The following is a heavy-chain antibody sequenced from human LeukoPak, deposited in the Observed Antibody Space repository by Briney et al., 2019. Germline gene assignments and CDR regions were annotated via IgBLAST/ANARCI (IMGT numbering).Heavy chain of an antibody. CDR2: IYTCGST. CDR1: GGSISSYY. D-gene: IGHD6-13*01. V-gene: IGHV4-4*07. Sequence: PSETLSLTCTVSGGSISSYYWSWIRQPAGKGLEWIGRIYTCGSTNYNPSLKSRVTMSVDTSKNQFSLKLSSVTAADTAVYYCARGRGIAAAGRYFDYWGQGTLVTVSS. CDR3: ARGRGIAAAGRYFDY. J-gene: IGHJ4*02.